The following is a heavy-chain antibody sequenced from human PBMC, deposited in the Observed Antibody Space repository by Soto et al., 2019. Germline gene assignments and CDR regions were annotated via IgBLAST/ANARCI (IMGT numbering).Heavy chain of an antibody. J-gene: IGHJ3*02. Sequence: ASVKVSCKASGYTFTSYGISWVRQAPGQGLEWMGWISAYNGNTNYAQKLQGRVTMTTDTSTSTAYMELRSLRSDDTAVYYCARERKHIVVADFNPSDAFAIWGQGTMVTVSS. D-gene: IGHD2-2*01. V-gene: IGHV1-18*01. CDR3: ARERKHIVVADFNPSDAFAI. CDR2: ISAYNGNT. CDR1: GYTFTSYG.